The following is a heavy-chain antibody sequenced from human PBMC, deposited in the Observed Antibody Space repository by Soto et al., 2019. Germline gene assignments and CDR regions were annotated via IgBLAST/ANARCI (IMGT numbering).Heavy chain of an antibody. D-gene: IGHD2-15*01. CDR1: GFTFSSYG. CDR3: VRDKDGPASCPGGY. V-gene: IGHV3-33*01. Sequence: QVQLVESGGGVVQPGRSLRLSCAASGFTFSSYGMHWVRQAPGKGLEWVAVIWYDGSNKYYADSVKGRFTISRDNSKNTLYLQMNSLRAEDTAVYYCVRDKDGPASCPGGYWGQGTLVTVSS. CDR2: IWYDGSNK. J-gene: IGHJ4*02.